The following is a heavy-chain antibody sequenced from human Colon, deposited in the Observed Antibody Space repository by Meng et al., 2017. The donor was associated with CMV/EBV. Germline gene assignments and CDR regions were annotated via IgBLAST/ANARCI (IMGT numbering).Heavy chain of an antibody. D-gene: IGHD5-24*01. Sequence: QGRLLPSGDEVKTPGASVKVSCRTSGSSFSNYADSWVRHAPGHWLEWMVGIVPIFVTPNYAQKFQGRVTVTADESTSTAYMELSSLTSEDTAIYYCARARDRDGLYNFDSWGQGTLVTVSS. CDR1: GSSFSNYA. V-gene: IGHV1-69*01. CDR3: ARARDRDGLYNFDS. J-gene: IGHJ4*02. CDR2: IVPIFVTP.